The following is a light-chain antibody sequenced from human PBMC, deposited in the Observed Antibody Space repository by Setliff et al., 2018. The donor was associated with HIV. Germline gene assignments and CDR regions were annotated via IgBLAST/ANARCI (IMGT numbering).Light chain of an antibody. CDR1: SSDVGGYNY. V-gene: IGLV2-14*01. CDR3: SSYTTDSGV. CDR2: EVS. Sequence: QSALAQPASVSGSPGQSITISCTGTSSDVGGYNYVSWYQQHPGKAPKLMIYEVSNRLSGVSNRFSGSKSGNTASLTISGLQAEDEADYYCSSYTTDSGVFGTGTKVTVL. J-gene: IGLJ1*01.